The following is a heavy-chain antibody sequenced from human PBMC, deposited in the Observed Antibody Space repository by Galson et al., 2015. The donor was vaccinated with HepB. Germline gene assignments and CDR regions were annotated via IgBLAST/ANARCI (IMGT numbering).Heavy chain of an antibody. D-gene: IGHD3-10*01. CDR1: AFKFSDYD. CDR2: ISHDGTTK. Sequence: LRLSCAASAFKFSDYDMHWVRQAPGKGLEWVATISHDGTTKYYGDSVKGRFAVSRDNSENKLFLQMSGLRSQDTAVYFCARGGTYYGSGNYSPFDPWGRGTLVTVPS. J-gene: IGHJ5*02. V-gene: IGHV3-30*09. CDR3: ARGGTYYGSGNYSPFDP.